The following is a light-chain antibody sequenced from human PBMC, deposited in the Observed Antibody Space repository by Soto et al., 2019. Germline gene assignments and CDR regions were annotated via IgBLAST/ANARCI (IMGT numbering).Light chain of an antibody. Sequence: EMVLTQSPGTLSLSPGERATLSCSASQSVSSSYLAWYQQKPGQAPRLLIYGASSRATGIPDRFSGSGSGTDFTLTISRLEPEDFAVYYCQQYGSSPPMYTFGQGTKLEIK. CDR3: QQYGSSPPMYT. J-gene: IGKJ2*01. CDR1: QSVSSSY. CDR2: GAS. V-gene: IGKV3-20*01.